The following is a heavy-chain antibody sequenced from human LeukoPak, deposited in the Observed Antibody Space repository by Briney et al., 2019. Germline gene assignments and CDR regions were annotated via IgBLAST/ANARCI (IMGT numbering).Heavy chain of an antibody. V-gene: IGHV2-5*02. CDR3: ALDNYYGLGSYSDNWFDP. D-gene: IGHD3-10*01. Sequence: SGPTLVNPTQTLTLTCTFSGFSLTSSGVGVGWIRQPPGKAMEWLALIYWDDDKRYSPSLKSRLTITKDTSKNQVVLTMTNVDPVDTATYYCALDNYYGLGSYSDNWFDPWGQGTLVTVSS. CDR1: GFSLTSSGVG. J-gene: IGHJ5*02. CDR2: IYWDDDK.